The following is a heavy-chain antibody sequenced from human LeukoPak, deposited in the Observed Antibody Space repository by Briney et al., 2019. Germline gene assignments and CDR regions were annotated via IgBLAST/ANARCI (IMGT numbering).Heavy chain of an antibody. D-gene: IGHD3-3*01. CDR2: ISGGGGST. CDR3: AKAGIDFWSGSSLYMDV. CDR1: GFTFSSYA. V-gene: IGHV3-23*01. Sequence: GGSLRLSCAASGFTFSSYAMNWVRQAPGKGLEWVSVISGGGGSTYYADSVKGRFTISRDNSKNTLSLQMNSLRVEDTAEYYCAKAGIDFWSGSSLYMDVWGRGTTVTVSS. J-gene: IGHJ6*03.